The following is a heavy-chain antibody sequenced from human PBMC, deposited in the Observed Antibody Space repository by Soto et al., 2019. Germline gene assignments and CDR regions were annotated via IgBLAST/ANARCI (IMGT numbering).Heavy chain of an antibody. D-gene: IGHD3-22*01. CDR1: GYTFTSYG. CDR3: ARDQYDYETSGYNFIDY. Sequence: SSVKVSCKASGYTFTSYGISWVRQAPGQGLEWMGWISAYNGNTNYAQKIQGRVTMTTDTSTSTAYMEVRSLTSDDTAVYYCARDQYDYETSGYNFIDYWGQGTTVTASS. J-gene: IGHJ4*02. CDR2: ISAYNGNT. V-gene: IGHV1-18*04.